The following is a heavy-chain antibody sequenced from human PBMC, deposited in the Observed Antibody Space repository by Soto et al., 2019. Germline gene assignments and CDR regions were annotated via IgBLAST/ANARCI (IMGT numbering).Heavy chain of an antibody. CDR3: ARDYYDSSGYFIFGY. J-gene: IGHJ4*02. CDR1: GSTFSTYS. Sequence: LRLSCAASGSTFSTYSMNWVRQAPGKGLEWVSSISSSSSSIYYADSVKGRFTISRDNAKNSLYLQMNSLRAEDTAVYYCARDYYDSSGYFIFGYWGQGTLVTVSS. V-gene: IGHV3-21*01. D-gene: IGHD3-22*01. CDR2: ISSSSSSI.